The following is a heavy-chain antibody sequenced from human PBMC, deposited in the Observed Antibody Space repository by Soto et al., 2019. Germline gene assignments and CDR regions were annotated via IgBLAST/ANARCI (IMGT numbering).Heavy chain of an antibody. CDR1: GFTFSSYG. Sequence: GGSLRLSCAASGFTFSSYGMHWVRQAPGKGLEWVAVIWYDGSNKYYADSVKGRFTISRDNSKNTLYLQMNSLRAEDTAVYYCARMEYSSSWYYYYYGMDVWGQGTTVTVSS. CDR3: ARMEYSSSWYYYYYGMDV. J-gene: IGHJ6*02. V-gene: IGHV3-33*01. CDR2: IWYDGSNK. D-gene: IGHD6-13*01.